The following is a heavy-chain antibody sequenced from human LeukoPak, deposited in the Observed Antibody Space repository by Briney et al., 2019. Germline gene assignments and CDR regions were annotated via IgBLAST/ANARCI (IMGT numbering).Heavy chain of an antibody. J-gene: IGHJ4*02. Sequence: GGSLRLSCAASGFTFSSYAMSWVRQAPGKGLEWVSAISGSGGSTYYADSVKGRFTIFRDNSKNTLYLQMNSLRAEDTAVYYCAKEGDILTGYYYFDYWGQGTLVTVSS. V-gene: IGHV3-23*01. CDR2: ISGSGGST. CDR3: AKEGDILTGYYYFDY. D-gene: IGHD3-9*01. CDR1: GFTFSSYA.